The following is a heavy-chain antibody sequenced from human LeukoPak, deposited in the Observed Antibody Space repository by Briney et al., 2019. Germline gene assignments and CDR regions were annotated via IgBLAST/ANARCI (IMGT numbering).Heavy chain of an antibody. D-gene: IGHD6-13*01. CDR2: TYYRSKWYN. J-gene: IGHJ4*02. CDR3: ARGDYSSSWHFFDY. V-gene: IGHV6-1*01. CDR1: GDSVSSNSAG. Sequence: SQTLSLTCAVSGDSVSSNSAGWNWIRQSPSRGLEWLGRTYYRSKWYNDYALSVTSRITINPDTSKNQFSLQLNSVTPEDTAVYYCARGDYSSSWHFFDYWGQGTLVTVSS.